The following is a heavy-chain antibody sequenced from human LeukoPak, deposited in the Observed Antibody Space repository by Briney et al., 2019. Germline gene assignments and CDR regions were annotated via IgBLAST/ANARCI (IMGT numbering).Heavy chain of an antibody. Sequence: LSCTASGFVLNNCRTHWAPQAPRKGLVWVSRINGDGSGANGADSVKGRSTISRDNAKSTMHLQMNSLRVEDTAVYYCARDRVYGSGSSDYWGQGTLVTVSS. CDR1: GFVLNNCR. V-gene: IGHV3-74*01. D-gene: IGHD3-10*01. CDR3: ARDRVYGSGSSDY. J-gene: IGHJ4*02. CDR2: INGDGSGA.